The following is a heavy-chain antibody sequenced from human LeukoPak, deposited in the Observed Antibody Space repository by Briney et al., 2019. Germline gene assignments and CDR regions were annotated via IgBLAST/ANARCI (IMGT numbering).Heavy chain of an antibody. CDR3: ARDKMWLGSDAFDI. CDR2: IKQDGSEK. Sequence: GGSLRLSCAASGFTFSSYWMSWVRQAPGKGLEWVANIKQDGSEKYYVDSVKGRFTISRGNAKNSLYLQMNSLRAEDTAVYYCARDKMWLGSDAFDIWGQGTMVTVSS. CDR1: GFTFSSYW. D-gene: IGHD6-19*01. V-gene: IGHV3-7*01. J-gene: IGHJ3*02.